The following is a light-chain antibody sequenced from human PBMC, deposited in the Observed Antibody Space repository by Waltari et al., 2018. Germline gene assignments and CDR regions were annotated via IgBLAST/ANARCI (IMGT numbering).Light chain of an antibody. CDR2: RAS. Sequence: DIEMTQSPSSLSASVGDRVTITCRASHDISNLLAWYQQRPGKLPKLLIYRASTLQSGVPSRFSGSGSGTDFTLAISSLQSEDVATYYCQKYDSAPLTFGPGTKVEIK. V-gene: IGKV1-27*01. J-gene: IGKJ3*01. CDR3: QKYDSAPLT. CDR1: HDISNL.